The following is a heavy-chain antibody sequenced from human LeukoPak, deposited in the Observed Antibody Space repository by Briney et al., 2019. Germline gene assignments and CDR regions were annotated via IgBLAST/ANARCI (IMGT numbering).Heavy chain of an antibody. D-gene: IGHD1-14*01. Sequence: GGSLRLSCAASGFTFSSYWMSWVRQAPGKGLEGVANIKQDGSEKYYVDSVKGRFTISRDNAKNSLYLQMNSLRAEDTAVYYCAREYRNRGGPFDYWGQGTLVTVSS. J-gene: IGHJ4*02. CDR3: AREYRNRGGPFDY. CDR2: IKQDGSEK. V-gene: IGHV3-7*01. CDR1: GFTFSSYW.